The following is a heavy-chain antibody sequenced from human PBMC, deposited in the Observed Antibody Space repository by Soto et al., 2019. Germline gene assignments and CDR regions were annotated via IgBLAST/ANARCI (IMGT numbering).Heavy chain of an antibody. D-gene: IGHD3-16*02. CDR3: ARSAISPYGGLIGPLAY. CDR1: GYTFTSYD. J-gene: IGHJ4*02. V-gene: IGHV1-3*01. CDR2: INPGNGNT. Sequence: GASVKVSCKASGYTFTSYDINWVRQATGQGLEWMAWINPGNGNTRYSQKFLGRVSITRDTSASTAYLELDSLRSEDTAVYYCARSAISPYGGLIGPLAYWGQGNLVTVSS.